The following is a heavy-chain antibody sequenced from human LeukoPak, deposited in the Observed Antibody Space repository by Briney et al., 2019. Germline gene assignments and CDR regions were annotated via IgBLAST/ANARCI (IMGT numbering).Heavy chain of an antibody. CDR2: IYLYGTT. CDR1: AGSISSSNW. D-gene: IGHD1-26*01. CDR3: ARQKWEQQGRDYYFYGLDV. V-gene: IGHV4-4*02. Sequence: SETLSLTCAVSAGSISSSNWWSWVRQSPVKGLEWIGEIYLYGTTNYNPSLKSRVTMSVDRSKNQFSLKLSSVTAADTAVYYCARQKWEQQGRDYYFYGLDVWGQGTTVTVSS. J-gene: IGHJ6*02.